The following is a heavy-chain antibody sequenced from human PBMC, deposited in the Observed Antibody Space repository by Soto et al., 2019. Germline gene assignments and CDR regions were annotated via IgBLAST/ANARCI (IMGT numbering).Heavy chain of an antibody. V-gene: IGHV3-30-3*01. CDR1: GFSFTSHA. D-gene: IGHD5-18*01. CDR3: TRDFTAMLTGGWFDP. J-gene: IGHJ5*02. Sequence: QPGGSLRLSCAASGFSFTSHALHWVRQAPGKGLEWVAVISYDGSHKYYADSVKGRFTISRDNSKNMLYLQMNSLRAEDTAVYYCTRDFTAMLTGGWFDPWGQGTLVTVSS. CDR2: ISYDGSHK.